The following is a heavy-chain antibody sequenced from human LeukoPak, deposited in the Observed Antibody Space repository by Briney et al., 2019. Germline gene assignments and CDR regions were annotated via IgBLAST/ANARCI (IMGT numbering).Heavy chain of an antibody. CDR3: AKALTVVTPLDY. D-gene: IGHD4-23*01. CDR2: ISWNSGSI. V-gene: IGHV3-9*01. J-gene: IGHJ4*02. Sequence: GRSLRLSCAASGFTFDDYAMHWVRQAPGKGLEWVSGISWNSGSIGYADSVKGRFTISRDNAKNSLYLQMNSLRAEDTAWYYCAKALTVVTPLDYWGQGTLVTVSS. CDR1: GFTFDDYA.